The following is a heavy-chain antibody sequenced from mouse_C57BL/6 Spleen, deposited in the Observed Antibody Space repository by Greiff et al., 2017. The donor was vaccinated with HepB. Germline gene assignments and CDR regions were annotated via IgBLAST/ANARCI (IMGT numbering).Heavy chain of an antibody. D-gene: IGHD1-1*01. J-gene: IGHJ1*03. CDR2: IDPSDSET. V-gene: IGHV1-52*01. CDR1: GYTFTSYW. CDR3: ARRAYGSSSRYFDV. Sequence: QVQLQQPGAELVRPGSSVKLSCKASGYTFTSYWMHWVKQRPIQGLEWIGNIDPSDSETHYNQKFKDKATLTVDKSSSTAYMQLSSLTSEDSAVYYSARRAYGSSSRYFDVWGTGTTVTVSS.